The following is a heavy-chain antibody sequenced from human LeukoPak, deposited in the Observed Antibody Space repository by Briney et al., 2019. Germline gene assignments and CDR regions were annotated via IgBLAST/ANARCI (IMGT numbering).Heavy chain of an antibody. J-gene: IGHJ3*02. CDR1: GYTFTSYG. CDR2: ISAYNGNT. Sequence: ASVKVSCKASGYTFTSYGISWVRQAPGQGLEWMGWISAYNGNTNYAQKLQGRVTMTTDTSTNTAYMELRSLRSDDTDVYYCGRAVLWGNNDFWSGFEAFDIWGQGTMVTVSS. D-gene: IGHD3-3*01. V-gene: IGHV1-18*01. CDR3: GRAVLWGNNDFWSGFEAFDI.